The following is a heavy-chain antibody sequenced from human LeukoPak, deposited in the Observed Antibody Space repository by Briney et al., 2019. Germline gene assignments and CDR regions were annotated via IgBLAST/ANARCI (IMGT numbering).Heavy chain of an antibody. D-gene: IGHD6-19*01. CDR1: GGTFNSYS. J-gene: IGHJ6*03. CDR2: IIPILGTT. V-gene: IGHV1-69*13. CDR3: ARTIAVAGTVHVYYYYMDV. Sequence: ASVKVSCKPSGGTFNSYSISWVRQAPGRGLEWMGGIIPILGTTNYAQKFQGRVTITADESTSTAYMELSSLRSDDTAVYYCARTIAVAGTVHVYYYYMDVWGKGTTVTISS.